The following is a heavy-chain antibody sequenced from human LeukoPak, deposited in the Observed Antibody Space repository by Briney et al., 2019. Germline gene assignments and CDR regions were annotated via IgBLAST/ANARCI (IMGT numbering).Heavy chain of an antibody. Sequence: GGSLRLSCAASGFTFSSYSMNWVRQAPGKGLEWVSSISSSSSYIYYADSVKGRFTISRDNAKNSLYLQMNSLRAEDTAVYYCARVEGFGELFDYWGQGTLVTVSS. CDR1: GFTFSSYS. CDR3: ARVEGFGELFDY. CDR2: ISSSSSYI. D-gene: IGHD3-10*01. J-gene: IGHJ4*02. V-gene: IGHV3-21*01.